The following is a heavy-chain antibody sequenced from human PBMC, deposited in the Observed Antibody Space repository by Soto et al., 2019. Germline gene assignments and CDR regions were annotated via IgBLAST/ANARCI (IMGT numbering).Heavy chain of an antibody. D-gene: IGHD2-2*02. V-gene: IGHV1-69*13. CDR1: GGTFSSYA. Sequence: EASVKVSCKTSGGTFSSYAISWVRQAPGQGLEWMGKIIPIFGTANYAQKFQGRVTITADESTSTAYMELSSLRSEDTALYYCARGLYCTSSSCYNHWFDPWGQGTLVTVSS. J-gene: IGHJ5*02. CDR3: ARGLYCTSSSCYNHWFDP. CDR2: IIPIFGTA.